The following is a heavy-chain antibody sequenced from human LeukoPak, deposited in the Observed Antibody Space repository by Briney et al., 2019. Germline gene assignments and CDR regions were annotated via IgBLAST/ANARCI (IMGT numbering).Heavy chain of an antibody. Sequence: ASVKVSCKASGYTLTSYYIHWVRQAPGQGLEWMGIINPSGGSTSYAQKFQGRVTMTRDTSTSTVYMELSSLRSEDTAVYYCAREQEWELLGEAFDIWGQGTMVTVSS. D-gene: IGHD1-26*01. CDR1: GYTLTSYY. CDR2: INPSGGST. CDR3: AREQEWELLGEAFDI. V-gene: IGHV1-46*01. J-gene: IGHJ3*02.